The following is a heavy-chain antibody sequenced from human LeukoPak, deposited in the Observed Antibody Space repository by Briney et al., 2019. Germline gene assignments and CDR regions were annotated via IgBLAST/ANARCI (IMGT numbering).Heavy chain of an antibody. Sequence: PGGSLRLSCAASGFTFSSFSMNWVRQAPGKGLEWVSSISSSSSYIYYADSVKGRFTISRDNAKNSLYLQMNSLRAEDTAVYYCARDPNRWFGERHDFDYWGQGTLVAVSS. CDR3: ARDPNRWFGERHDFDY. CDR1: GFTFSSFS. CDR2: ISSSSSYI. V-gene: IGHV3-21*01. J-gene: IGHJ4*02. D-gene: IGHD3-10*01.